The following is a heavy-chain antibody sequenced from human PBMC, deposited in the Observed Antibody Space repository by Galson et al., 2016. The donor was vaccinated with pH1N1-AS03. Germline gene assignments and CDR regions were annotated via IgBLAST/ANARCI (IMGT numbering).Heavy chain of an antibody. CDR3: ARGVDTSRSANPFDI. D-gene: IGHD5-18*01. CDR1: GGSMSPYN. Sequence: LSLTCSVSGGSMSPYNWAWVRQPPGQGLEWIGCIGYNGRTNYNPSLKNRLTMSIDTSKNQFSLKLTSVTAADTAVYYCARGVDTSRSANPFDIWGQGTLVTVSS. J-gene: IGHJ4*02. CDR2: IGYNGRT. V-gene: IGHV4-59*01.